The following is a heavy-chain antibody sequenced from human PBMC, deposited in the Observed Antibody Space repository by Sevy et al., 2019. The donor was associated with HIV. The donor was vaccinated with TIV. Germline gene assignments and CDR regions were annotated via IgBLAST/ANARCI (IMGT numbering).Heavy chain of an antibody. CDR1: GFTFSNAW. Sequence: GGSLRLSCAASGFTFSNAWMSWVRQAPGKGLGWVGRIKSKTDGGTTDYAAPVKGRFPISRDDSKNTLYLQMNSLKTEDTAVYYCTTGSGYGDYNYFDYWGQGTLVTVSS. J-gene: IGHJ4*02. CDR2: IKSKTDGGTT. D-gene: IGHD4-17*01. V-gene: IGHV3-15*01. CDR3: TTGSGYGDYNYFDY.